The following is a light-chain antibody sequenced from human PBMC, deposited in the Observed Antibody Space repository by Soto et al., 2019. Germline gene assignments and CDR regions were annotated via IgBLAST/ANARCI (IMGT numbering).Light chain of an antibody. CDR3: GTWDTSLSAYV. CDR2: DNN. J-gene: IGLJ1*01. CDR1: SSNIANNY. V-gene: IGLV1-51*01. Sequence: QSVLTQPPSVSAAPGQKVTISCYGSSSNIANNYVSWYQQLPGAAPKLLIYDNNERPSGIPDRFSGSKSGTSATLGITGLQTGDEADYYRGTWDTSLSAYVFGTGTKLTVL.